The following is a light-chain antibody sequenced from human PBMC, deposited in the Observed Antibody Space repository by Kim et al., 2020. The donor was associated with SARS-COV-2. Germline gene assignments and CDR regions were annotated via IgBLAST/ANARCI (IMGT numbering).Light chain of an antibody. CDR3: SSYTSTNTLV. Sequence: QSALTQPRSVSGSPGQSVTISCTGTSSDVGGYNYVSWYQQHPGKAPKLMIYDVSKWPSGVPDRFSGSKSGNTASLTISGLQAEDEADYYCSSYTSTNTLVFGGGTQLTVL. CDR1: SSDVGGYNY. J-gene: IGLJ2*01. CDR2: DVS. V-gene: IGLV2-11*01.